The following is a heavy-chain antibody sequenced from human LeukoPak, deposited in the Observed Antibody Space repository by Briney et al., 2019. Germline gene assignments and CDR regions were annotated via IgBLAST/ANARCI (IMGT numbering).Heavy chain of an antibody. J-gene: IGHJ4*02. D-gene: IGHD1-14*01. CDR2: ISWNSGTI. CDR1: GFIFNNYA. Sequence: SGGSLRLSCAGSGFIFNNYAMHWVRQPPGKGLEWVSGISWNSGTIDYADSVRGRFTISRDNAKNSLYLQMDSLRVEDTAVYYCATQQGGNPAYWGQGTLVTVSS. V-gene: IGHV3-9*01. CDR3: ATQQGGNPAY.